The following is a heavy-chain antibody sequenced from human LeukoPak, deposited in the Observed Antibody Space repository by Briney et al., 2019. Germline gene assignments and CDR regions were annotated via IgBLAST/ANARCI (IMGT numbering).Heavy chain of an antibody. D-gene: IGHD1-26*01. CDR1: GGSISSSNW. Sequence: PSETLSLTCAVSGGSISSSNWWSWVRPPPGKGLEWIGEIYHSGSTNYNPSLKSRVTISVDKSKNQFSLKLSSVTAADTAVYYCARDEAVGATNYFDYWGQGTLVTVSS. J-gene: IGHJ4*02. V-gene: IGHV4-4*02. CDR2: IYHSGST. CDR3: ARDEAVGATNYFDY.